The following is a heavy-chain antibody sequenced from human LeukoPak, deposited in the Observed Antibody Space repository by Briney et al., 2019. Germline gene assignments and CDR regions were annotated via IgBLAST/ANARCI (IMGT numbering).Heavy chain of an antibody. CDR3: AREGGSSGYSYGYNWFAP. CDR2: INTNTGNP. V-gene: IGHV7-4-1*02. D-gene: IGHD5-18*01. Sequence: GASVKVSCKASGYTFTSYAMNWVRQAPGRGLEWMGWINTNTGNPTYAQGFTERFVFSLDTSVSTAYLQISSLKAEDTAVYYCAREGGSSGYSYGYNWFAPWGQGTLVTVSS. J-gene: IGHJ5*02. CDR1: GYTFTSYA.